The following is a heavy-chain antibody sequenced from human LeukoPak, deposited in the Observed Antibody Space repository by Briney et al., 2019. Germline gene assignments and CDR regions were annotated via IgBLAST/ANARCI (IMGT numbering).Heavy chain of an antibody. CDR3: GRSLSSAWYYFAY. CDR2: IYYSGST. V-gene: IGHV4-59*01. D-gene: IGHD6-19*01. Sequence: SETLSLTCTVSGGSISSYYWGWIRQPPGKGLEWIGYIYYSGSTNYNPSLNSRVTISVDTSKNQFSLRLSSVTAADTAVYYCGRSLSSAWYYFAYWGQGTLVTVSS. CDR1: GGSISSYY. J-gene: IGHJ4*02.